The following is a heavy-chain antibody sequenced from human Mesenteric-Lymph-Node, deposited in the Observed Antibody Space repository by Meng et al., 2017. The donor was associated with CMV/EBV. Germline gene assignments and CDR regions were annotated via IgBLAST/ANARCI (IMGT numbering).Heavy chain of an antibody. V-gene: IGHV1-8*02. CDR3: ARDPGYCSSTSCSLVGYYYYYGMDV. CDR2: MNPHSGNT. CDR1: GYTFTGYY. J-gene: IGHJ6*02. Sequence: ASVKVSCKASGYTFTGYYMHWVRQAPGQGLEWMGWMNPHSGNTGYAQKFQGRVTMTWDTSISTPYMELRSLRSDDTAVYYCARDPGYCSSTSCSLVGYYYYYGMDVWGQGTTVTVSS. D-gene: IGHD2-2*01.